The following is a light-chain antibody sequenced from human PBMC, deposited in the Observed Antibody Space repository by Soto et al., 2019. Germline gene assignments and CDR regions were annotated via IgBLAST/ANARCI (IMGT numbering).Light chain of an antibody. V-gene: IGKV1-5*01. Sequence: DIQMTQSPSTLSASVGDRVSITCRASQAVSAWLAWYQQKPGKAPKLLIYDASILNGGFPYRFSGRGSGTEFNLIISSLQPNDFATYYCQQYGSYPRTFGQGTTVDIK. CDR2: DAS. J-gene: IGKJ1*01. CDR3: QQYGSYPRT. CDR1: QAVSAW.